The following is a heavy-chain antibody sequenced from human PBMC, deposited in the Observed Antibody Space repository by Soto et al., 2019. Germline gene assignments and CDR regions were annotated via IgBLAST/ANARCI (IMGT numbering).Heavy chain of an antibody. J-gene: IGHJ5*02. CDR2: IYHSGST. CDR1: GYSISSGYY. Sequence: SETLSLTCAVSGYSISSGYYWGWLRQPPGKGLEWIGYIYHSGSTYYNPSLKSRVTISVDRSKNQFSLKLSSVTAADTAVYYCARGGELLWFGDRVQVGWFDPWGQGTLVTVTS. D-gene: IGHD3-10*01. CDR3: ARGGELLWFGDRVQVGWFDP. V-gene: IGHV4-38-2*01.